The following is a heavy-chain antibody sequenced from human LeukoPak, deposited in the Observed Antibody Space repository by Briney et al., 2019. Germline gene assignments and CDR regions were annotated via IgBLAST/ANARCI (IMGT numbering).Heavy chain of an antibody. D-gene: IGHD6-13*01. V-gene: IGHV4-59*01. J-gene: IGHJ6*02. Sequence: SETLSLTCTVSGGSISSYYWSWIRQPPGKGLEWIGYIYDSGSTNYNPSLKSRVTISVDTSKNQFSLKLSSVTAADTAVYYCAGSYSSSLYYYYGMDVWGQGTTVTVSS. CDR1: GGSISSYY. CDR2: IYDSGST. CDR3: AGSYSSSLYYYYGMDV.